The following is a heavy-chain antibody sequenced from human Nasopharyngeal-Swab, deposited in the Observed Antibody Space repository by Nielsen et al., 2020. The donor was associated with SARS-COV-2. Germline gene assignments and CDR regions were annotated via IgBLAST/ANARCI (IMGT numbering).Heavy chain of an antibody. V-gene: IGHV3-23*01. Sequence: GESLKISCAASGFTFSSYAMSWVRQAPGKGLEWVSAISGSGGSTYYADSVKGRFTISRDNSENTVYLQMSGLRADDTAVYYCARAPWGASGYYFDYWGQGTLVTISP. J-gene: IGHJ4*02. D-gene: IGHD3-3*01. CDR2: ISGSGGST. CDR1: GFTFSSYA. CDR3: ARAPWGASGYYFDY.